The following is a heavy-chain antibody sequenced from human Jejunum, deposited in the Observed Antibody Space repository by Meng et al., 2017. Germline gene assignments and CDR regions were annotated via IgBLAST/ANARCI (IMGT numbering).Heavy chain of an antibody. J-gene: IGHJ4*02. CDR1: GGSISSSSYY. V-gene: IGHV4-39*07. D-gene: IGHD7-27*01. CDR2: IYYSGST. Sequence: SETLSLTCTVSGGSISSSSYYWGWLRQPPGKGLEWIGNIYYSGSTYYTPSLKSRVTISVDTSKNHFSLKLSSVTAADTAVYYCARDGSVNWGRFDYWGQGTPVTVSS. CDR3: ARDGSVNWGRFDY.